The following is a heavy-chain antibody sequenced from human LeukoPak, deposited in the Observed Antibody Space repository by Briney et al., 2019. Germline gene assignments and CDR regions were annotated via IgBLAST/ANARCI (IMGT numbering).Heavy chain of an antibody. CDR1: GFSLSTGGVG. D-gene: IGHD3-3*01. CDR3: AHSDLGYDFWSGYYDY. V-gene: IGHV2-5*01. Sequence: SGPTLVKPTQTLTLTCTFSGFSLSTGGVGVGWIRQPPGKALEWLSLIYWNDDKRYSPSLKSRLTITKDTSKNQVVLTMTNMDPVDTATYYCAHSDLGYDFWSGYYDYWGQGTLVTVSS. CDR2: IYWNDDK. J-gene: IGHJ4*02.